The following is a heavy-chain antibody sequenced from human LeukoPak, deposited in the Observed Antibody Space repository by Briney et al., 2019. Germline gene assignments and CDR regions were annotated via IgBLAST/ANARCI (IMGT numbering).Heavy chain of an antibody. CDR2: IRGSGGST. CDR3: ARDSGEYDAFDI. D-gene: IGHD3-10*01. J-gene: IGHJ3*02. V-gene: IGHV3-23*01. Sequence: PGGSLRLSCAASGFTFSSYVMSWVRQAPGKGLEWVSVIRGSGGSTHYADSVKGRFTISRDNSKNTLYLQMNSLRAEDTAVYYCARDSGEYDAFDIWGQGTMVTVSS. CDR1: GFTFSSYV.